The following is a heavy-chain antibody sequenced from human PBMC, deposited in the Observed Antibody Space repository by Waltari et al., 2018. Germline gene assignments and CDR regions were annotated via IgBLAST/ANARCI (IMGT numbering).Heavy chain of an antibody. D-gene: IGHD1-26*01. J-gene: IGHJ4*02. CDR1: GGSISSGGYY. CDR3: AGPKGEMSSYFDY. V-gene: IGHV4-31*03. Sequence: QVQLQESGPGLVKPSQTLSLTCTVSGGSISSGGYYWSWIRQHPGKGLEWIGYIYYSGSTYYNPALKSRVTISVDTSKNQFSLKLSSVTAEDTAVYYCAGPKGEMSSYFDYWGQGTLVTVSS. CDR2: IYYSGST.